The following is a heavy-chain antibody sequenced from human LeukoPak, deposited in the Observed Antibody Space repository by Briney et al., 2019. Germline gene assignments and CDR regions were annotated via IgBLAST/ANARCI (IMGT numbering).Heavy chain of an antibody. CDR1: GGSFSGYY. CDR2: INHHGST. J-gene: IGHJ4*02. V-gene: IGHV4-34*01. Sequence: SETLSLTCAVCGGSFSGYYWSWIHEPPGKGLEWMGEINHHGSTNYNPSLKRRITIAVEPSKKQFSLKLSSVTAVDTAVYYCARSSLAVAGIVYFDYWGQGTLVTVSS. D-gene: IGHD6-19*01. CDR3: ARSSLAVAGIVYFDY.